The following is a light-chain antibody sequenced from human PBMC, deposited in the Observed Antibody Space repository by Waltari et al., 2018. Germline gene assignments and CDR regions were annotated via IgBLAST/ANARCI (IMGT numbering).Light chain of an antibody. CDR1: SSDIGSYNH. CDR2: AVA. Sequence: QSALTQPASVSGSPGQSIPISCTGPSSDIGSYNHVPWYQQHPGKAPKLLISAVAKRPLGVSSRFSGSKSGNTASLTISGLQSDDEAHYYCCSYARFYIWVFGEGTKLTVL. J-gene: IGLJ3*02. V-gene: IGLV2-23*02. CDR3: CSYARFYIWV.